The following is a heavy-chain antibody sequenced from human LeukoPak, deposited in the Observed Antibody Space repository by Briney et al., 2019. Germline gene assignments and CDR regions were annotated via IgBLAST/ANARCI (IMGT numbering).Heavy chain of an antibody. J-gene: IGHJ4*02. Sequence: SGPTLVNPTQTLTLTCTFSGFSLSSGGMRVSWIRQPPGKALEWLARIDWDDDQFYRTSLKTRLTISKDTFKSQVVLTMANMEPVDTATYYCARTSYYSGSGAYYYFDYWGQGILVTVSS. D-gene: IGHD3-10*01. V-gene: IGHV2-70*04. CDR1: GFSLSSGGMR. CDR3: ARTSYYSGSGAYYYFDY. CDR2: IDWDDDQ.